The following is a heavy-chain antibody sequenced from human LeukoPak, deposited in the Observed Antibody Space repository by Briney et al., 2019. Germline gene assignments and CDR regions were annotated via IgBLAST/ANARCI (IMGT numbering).Heavy chain of an antibody. CDR2: LFYGVST. CDR3: AKQAVEGWYLGQFDY. CDR1: GASISSGGYY. Sequence: PSETLSLTCTVSGASISSGGYYWSWIRQHPGKGLEWIGYLFYGVSTYYNPSLKSRVTISVDTPKNQFSLKLNSVTAADTAVYYCAKQAVEGWYLGQFDYWGQGTLVTVSS. D-gene: IGHD2-15*01. V-gene: IGHV4-31*03. J-gene: IGHJ4*02.